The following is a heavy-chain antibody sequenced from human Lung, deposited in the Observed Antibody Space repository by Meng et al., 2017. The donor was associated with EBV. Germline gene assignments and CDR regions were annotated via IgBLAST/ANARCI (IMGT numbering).Heavy chain of an antibody. Sequence: QGQPLQSGAEVKKPGASVKVSCKASGYTFTSYDINWVRQGTGQGLEWMGWMNPNRGTTGYAQKFQGRVTMTRNTSKSTAYMDLSSLRSEDTAVYYCATGVADFEYWGQGTLVTVSS. J-gene: IGHJ4*02. CDR3: ATGVADFEY. D-gene: IGHD6-19*01. CDR1: GYTFTSYD. CDR2: MNPNRGTT. V-gene: IGHV1-8*01.